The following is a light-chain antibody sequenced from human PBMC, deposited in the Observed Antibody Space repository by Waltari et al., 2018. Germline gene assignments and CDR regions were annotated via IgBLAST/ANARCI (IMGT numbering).Light chain of an antibody. CDR3: ASWDDSLNGHWV. Sequence: SVPPQPPPASGTPGPSVTISCSRRASNLRLHLLTWYQQLPGKAPKLRIYRGDRRPSGVPDRFSGSKSGTSASLAISGLQSEDEADYFCASWDDSLNGHWVFGGGTKVTVL. J-gene: IGLJ3*02. V-gene: IGLV1-44*01. CDR1: ASNLRLHL. CDR2: RGD.